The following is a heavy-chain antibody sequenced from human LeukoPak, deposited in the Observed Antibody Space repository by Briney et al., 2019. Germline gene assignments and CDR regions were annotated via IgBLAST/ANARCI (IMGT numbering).Heavy chain of an antibody. D-gene: IGHD3-22*01. CDR3: ARGTPITMILDY. J-gene: IGHJ4*02. CDR1: GLTFSSYA. CDR2: ISYDGSNK. Sequence: GGSLRLSCAASGLTFSSYAMHWVHQAPGKGLEWVAVISYDGSNKYYADSVKGRFTISRDNSKNTLYLQMNSLRAEDTAVYYCARGTPITMILDYWGQGTLVTVSS. V-gene: IGHV3-30-3*01.